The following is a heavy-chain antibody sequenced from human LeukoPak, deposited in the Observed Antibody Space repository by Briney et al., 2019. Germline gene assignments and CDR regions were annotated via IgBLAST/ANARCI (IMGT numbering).Heavy chain of an antibody. V-gene: IGHV4-34*01. CDR3: ARVEMATMNFDY. Sequence: PSETLSLTCAVYGGSFSGYYWRWSWIRQPPGKGLEWIGEINHSGSTNYNPSLESRVTISVDTSKNQFSLRLSSVTAADTAVYYCARVEMATMNFDYWGQGTLVTVSS. CDR1: GGSFSGYY. J-gene: IGHJ4*02. D-gene: IGHD5-24*01. CDR2: INHSGST.